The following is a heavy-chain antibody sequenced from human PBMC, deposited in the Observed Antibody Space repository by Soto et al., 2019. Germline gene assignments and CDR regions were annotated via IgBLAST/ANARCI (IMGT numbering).Heavy chain of an antibody. CDR2: INHSGST. D-gene: IGHD3-3*01. CDR1: GGSFSGYY. Sequence: SETLSLTCAVYGGSFSGYYWSWIRQPPGKGLEWIGEINHSGSTNYNPSLKSRVTISVDTSKNQFSLKLSSVTAADTAVYYCARERQYYDFWSGYYAPALNMDVLGQGTTVT. CDR3: ARERQYYDFWSGYYAPALNMDV. J-gene: IGHJ6*02. V-gene: IGHV4-34*01.